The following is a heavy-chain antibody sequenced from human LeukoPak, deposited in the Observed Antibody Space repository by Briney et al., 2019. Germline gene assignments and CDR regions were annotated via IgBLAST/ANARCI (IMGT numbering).Heavy chain of an antibody. CDR3: ARRTTIFGVVNPYYYYGMDV. CDR1: GGSFSGYY. CDR2: INHSGST. J-gene: IGHJ6*02. Sequence: SETLSLTCAVYGGSFSGYYWSWIRQPPGKGLEWIGEINHSGSTNYNPSLKSRVTISVDTSKNQFSLKLSSVTAADTAVYYCARRTTIFGVVNPYYYYGMDVWGQGTTVTVSS. D-gene: IGHD3-3*01. V-gene: IGHV4-34*01.